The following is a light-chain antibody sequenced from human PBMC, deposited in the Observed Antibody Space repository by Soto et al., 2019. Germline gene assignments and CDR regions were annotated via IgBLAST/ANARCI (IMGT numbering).Light chain of an antibody. Sequence: EIVLTQSPGTLSLFPGERATFSCRASQSVSSTYLAWYQQKPGQAPRLLIYGASSRATGIPDRFSGSGSGADFTVTSSRLEPEDSAVYYCQQYGRSPRTFGQGTKVEIK. CDR3: QQYGRSPRT. J-gene: IGKJ1*01. V-gene: IGKV3-20*01. CDR1: QSVSSTY. CDR2: GAS.